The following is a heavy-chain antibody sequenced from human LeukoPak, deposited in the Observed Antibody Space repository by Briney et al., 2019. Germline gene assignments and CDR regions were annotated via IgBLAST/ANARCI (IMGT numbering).Heavy chain of an antibody. J-gene: IGHJ4*02. CDR3: ARNRGAGY. V-gene: IGHV3-7*01. CDR2: IKQDGSEK. D-gene: IGHD3-10*01. CDR1: GFTLSNYW. Sequence: GGSLRLSCAASGFTLSNYWMSWVRQAPGKGLEWVANIKQDGSEKYYADSVKGRLTISRDSAKNSLYLQMNSLRADDTAVYYCARNRGAGYWGQGTLVTGSS.